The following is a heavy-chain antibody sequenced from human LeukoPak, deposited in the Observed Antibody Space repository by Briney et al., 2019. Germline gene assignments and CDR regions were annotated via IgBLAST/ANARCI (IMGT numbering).Heavy chain of an antibody. CDR1: GFTFSSYG. CDR3: AKIADTMIVVAPIDY. Sequence: GGSLRLSCAASGFTFSSYGMHWVRQAPGKGLEWVAVISYDGSNKYYADSVKGRFTISRDNSKNTLYLQMNSLRGEDTAVYYCAKIADTMIVVAPIDYWGQGTLVTVSS. V-gene: IGHV3-30*18. D-gene: IGHD3-22*01. CDR2: ISYDGSNK. J-gene: IGHJ4*02.